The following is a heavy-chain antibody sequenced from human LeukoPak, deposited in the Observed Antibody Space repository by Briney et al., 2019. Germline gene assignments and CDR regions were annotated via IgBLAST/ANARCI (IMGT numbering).Heavy chain of an antibody. CDR3: AKESTRWGLRSWFDP. CDR2: ISGSGGST. Sequence: GGSLRLSCAASGFSFSSYAMSWVRQAPGKGLEWVSAISGSGGSTYYADSVKGRFTISRDNSKNTLYLQMNSLRAEDTAVYYCAKESTRWGLRSWFDPWGQGTLVTVSS. D-gene: IGHD4-17*01. V-gene: IGHV3-23*01. CDR1: GFSFSSYA. J-gene: IGHJ5*02.